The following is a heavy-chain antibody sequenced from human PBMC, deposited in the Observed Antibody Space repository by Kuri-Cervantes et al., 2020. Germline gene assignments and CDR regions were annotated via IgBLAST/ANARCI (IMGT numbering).Heavy chain of an antibody. CDR2: IHYSGNT. D-gene: IGHD3-3*01. V-gene: IGHV4-59*08. J-gene: IGHJ3*02. CDR3: ARHSGYNFWSGYSPLDAFDI. CDR1: GGSISGYY. Sequence: SETLSLTCTVSGGSISGYYWIWIRQPPGKGLEWIGLIHYSGNTNYNPSLKSRVTISVDTSKNQFSLKLSSVTAADTAVYYCARHSGYNFWSGYSPLDAFDIWGQGTMVTVSS.